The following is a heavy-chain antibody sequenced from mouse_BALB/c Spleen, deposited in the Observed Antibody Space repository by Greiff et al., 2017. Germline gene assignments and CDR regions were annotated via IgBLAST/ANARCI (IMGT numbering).Heavy chain of an antibody. CDR1: GYSFTSYW. Sequence: QVQLQKPGAELVRPGASVKLSCKASGYSFTSYWMNWVKQRPGQGLEWIGMIHPSDSETRLNQKFKDKATWTVDKSTSTAYMQLSSPTSEDSAVYYCASPFVYYAIDFWGQGTSGIVSS. J-gene: IGHJ4*01. CDR3: ASPFVYYAIDF. CDR2: IHPSDSET. V-gene: IGHV1-74*01.